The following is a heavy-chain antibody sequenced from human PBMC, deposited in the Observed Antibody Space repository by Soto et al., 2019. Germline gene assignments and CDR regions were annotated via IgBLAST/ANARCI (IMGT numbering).Heavy chain of an antibody. D-gene: IGHD5-18*01. CDR3: ARDSGYSYGFPYCFDP. Sequence: SETLSLTCTISGVYLSTYYWTWIRPTPGKGLEWIGYIYYIGSTNYNPSLKSRVTISVDTSKNQFSLKLSSVTAADTAVYYCARDSGYSYGFPYCFDPWGQGTLVTVSS. J-gene: IGHJ5*02. CDR1: GVYLSTYY. V-gene: IGHV4-59*01. CDR2: IYYIGST.